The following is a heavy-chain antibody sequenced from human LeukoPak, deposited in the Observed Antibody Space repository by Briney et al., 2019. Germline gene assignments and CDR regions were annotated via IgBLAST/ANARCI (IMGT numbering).Heavy chain of an antibody. CDR1: GFTFSSYE. Sequence: GGSLRLSCAASGFTFSSYEMNWVRQAPGKGLEWVSYISSSGSTIYYADSVKGRFTISRDNAKNSLYLQMISLRAEDTAVYYCARDRSYYDGAWFDPWGQGTLVTVSS. CDR2: ISSSGSTI. D-gene: IGHD3-22*01. CDR3: ARDRSYYDGAWFDP. J-gene: IGHJ5*02. V-gene: IGHV3-48*03.